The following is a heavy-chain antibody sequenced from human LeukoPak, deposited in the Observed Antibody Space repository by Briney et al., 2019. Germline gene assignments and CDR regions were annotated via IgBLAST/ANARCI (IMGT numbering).Heavy chain of an antibody. Sequence: SETLSLTCAVYGGSFSGYYWSWIRQPPGKGLEWIGEVNHSGSTNYNPSLKSRVTISVDTSKNQFSLKLSSVTAADTAVYYCAREGKPLTMVRGVANWFDPWGQGTLVTVSS. CDR1: GGSFSGYY. V-gene: IGHV4-34*01. D-gene: IGHD3-10*01. CDR2: VNHSGST. CDR3: AREGKPLTMVRGVANWFDP. J-gene: IGHJ5*02.